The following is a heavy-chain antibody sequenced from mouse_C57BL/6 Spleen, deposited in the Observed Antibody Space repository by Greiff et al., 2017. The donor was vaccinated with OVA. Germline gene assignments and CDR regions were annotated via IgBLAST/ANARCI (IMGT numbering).Heavy chain of an antibody. V-gene: IGHV1-15*01. CDR3: TRGRTTRGYFDY. CDR2: IDPETGGT. J-gene: IGHJ2*01. CDR1: GYTFTDYE. Sequence: QVQLKQSGAELVRPGASVTLSCKASGYTFTDYEMHWVKQTPVHGLEWIGAIDPETGGTAYNQKFKGKAILTADKSSSTAYMELRSLTSEDSAVYYCTRGRTTRGYFDYWGQGTTLTVSS.